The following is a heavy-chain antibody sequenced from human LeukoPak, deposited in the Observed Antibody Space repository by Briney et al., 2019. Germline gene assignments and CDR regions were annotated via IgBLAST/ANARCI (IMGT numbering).Heavy chain of an antibody. CDR2: IIPIFGTA. D-gene: IGHD1-26*01. V-gene: IGHV1-69*05. J-gene: IGHJ6*03. Sequence: SVTVSCKASGGTFSSYAISWVRQAPGQGLEWMGGIIPIFGTANYAQKFQGRVTITTDESTSTAYMELSSLRSEDTAVYYCARVPRGAPYYYYYMDVWGKGTTVTVSS. CDR3: ARVPRGAPYYYYYMDV. CDR1: GGTFSSYA.